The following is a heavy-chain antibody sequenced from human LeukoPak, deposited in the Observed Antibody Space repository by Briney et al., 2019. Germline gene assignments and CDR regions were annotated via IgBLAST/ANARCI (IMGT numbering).Heavy chain of an antibody. D-gene: IGHD1-26*01. Sequence: PSETLSLTCTVSGASISSNYWSWIRHPPREGLEWIGYIYASGSTNYNPSLKSRVTISIDTSKNQFSLKLPSVTAADTAVYYCARHGRYDAFDIWGRGTMVTVSS. CDR2: IYASGST. CDR1: GASISSNY. V-gene: IGHV4-4*09. J-gene: IGHJ3*02. CDR3: ARHGRYDAFDI.